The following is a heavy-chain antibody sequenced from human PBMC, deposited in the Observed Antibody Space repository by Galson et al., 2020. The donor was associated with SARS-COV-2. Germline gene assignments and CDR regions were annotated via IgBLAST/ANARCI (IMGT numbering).Heavy chain of an antibody. D-gene: IGHD4-17*01. Sequence: GGSLRLSCAASGFTFSDYYMSWIRQAPGKGLEWVSYISSSSSYTNYADSVKGRFTISRDNAKNSLYLQMNSLRAEDTAVYYCARAYHPTVTTVGWFDPWGQGTLVTVSS. V-gene: IGHV3-11*06. CDR2: ISSSSSYT. J-gene: IGHJ5*02. CDR1: GFTFSDYY. CDR3: ARAYHPTVTTVGWFDP.